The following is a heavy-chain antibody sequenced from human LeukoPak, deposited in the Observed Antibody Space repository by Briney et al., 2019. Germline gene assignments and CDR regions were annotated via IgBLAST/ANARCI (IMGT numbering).Heavy chain of an antibody. CDR3: ARYGYSSTWFFDY. Sequence: PGGSLRLSCAASGFTFSSYWMHWVRQAPGKGLVWVSRINSDGSSTSYADSVKGRFTISRDNAKNTLYPQMNSLRVEDTAVYYCARYGYSSTWFFDYWGQGTLVTVSS. V-gene: IGHV3-74*01. CDR1: GFTFSSYW. D-gene: IGHD6-13*01. CDR2: INSDGSST. J-gene: IGHJ4*02.